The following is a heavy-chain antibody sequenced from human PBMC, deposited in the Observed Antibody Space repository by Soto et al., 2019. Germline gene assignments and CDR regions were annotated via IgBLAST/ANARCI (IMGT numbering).Heavy chain of an antibody. CDR2: INAYNGNT. CDR3: ARARTGWPFDP. V-gene: IGHV1-18*01. Sequence: QVQLVQSGAEVKKPGASVKVSCKASGYTFTMYGITWVRQAPGQGLEWMGWINAYNGNTYYAQNFQGRATMTTDTSTSTAYMGLRSLRSDDTAVYYCARARTGWPFDPWGQGTLVTVSS. CDR1: GYTFTMYG. J-gene: IGHJ5*02. D-gene: IGHD6-19*01.